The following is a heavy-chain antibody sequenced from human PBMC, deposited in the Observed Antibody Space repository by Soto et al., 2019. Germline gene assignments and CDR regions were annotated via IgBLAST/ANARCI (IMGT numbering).Heavy chain of an antibody. CDR2: ISESGGST. V-gene: IGHV3-23*01. Sequence: EVQLLESGGGLVQPGGSLRLSCVASGFSFSNYAMSWVRQAPGKGLEWVSGISESGGSTYYADSVKGRFTISRDNSKNTGFLQINSLRAEDTAVYYCATRNYFDRSGYYYYYFDYWGQGALVTVSS. CDR1: GFSFSNYA. J-gene: IGHJ4*02. CDR3: ATRNYFDRSGYYYYYFDY. D-gene: IGHD3-22*01.